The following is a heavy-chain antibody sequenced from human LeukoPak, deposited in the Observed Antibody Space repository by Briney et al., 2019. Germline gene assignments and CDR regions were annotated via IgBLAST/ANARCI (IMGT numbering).Heavy chain of an antibody. V-gene: IGHV1-18*04. CDR2: ISAYNGNT. Sequence: GSVKVSCKASGYTFSSYGMSWVRQAPGQGLEWVGWISAYNGNTNYAQKLRGRVTMTTDTSTSTDYMELRSLRSDDTAVYYCAREVAGTLDNWFDPWGQGTLVTVSS. J-gene: IGHJ5*02. CDR1: GYTFSSYG. D-gene: IGHD6-19*01. CDR3: AREVAGTLDNWFDP.